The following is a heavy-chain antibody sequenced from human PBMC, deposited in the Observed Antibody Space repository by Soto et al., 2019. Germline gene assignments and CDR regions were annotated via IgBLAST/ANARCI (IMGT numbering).Heavy chain of an antibody. D-gene: IGHD2-15*01. CDR1: GGSISSGDYY. J-gene: IGHJ4*02. CDR2: IYYSGST. V-gene: IGHV4-30-4*01. Sequence: SETLSLTCTVSGGSISSGDYYWSWIRQPPGKGLEWIGYIYYSGSTYYNPSLKSRVTISVDTSKNQFSLKLSSVTAADTAVYYCARGGRYCSGGSCYYFDYWGQGTLVTVSS. CDR3: ARGGRYCSGGSCYYFDY.